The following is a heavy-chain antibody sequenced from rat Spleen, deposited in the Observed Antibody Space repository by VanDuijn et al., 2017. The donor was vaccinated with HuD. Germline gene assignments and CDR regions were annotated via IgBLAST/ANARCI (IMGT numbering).Heavy chain of an antibody. D-gene: IGHD1-11*01. CDR2: IISDGTNT. CDR3: ARAGYLRDWYFDF. CDR1: GFTFTDFF. J-gene: IGHJ1*01. Sequence: EVQLVESDGGLVQPGRSLKLSCAASGFTFTDFFMAWVRQAPTMGLEWVANIISDGTNTYYRDSVRGRFIISRDDAKSTLYLQMDSLRSADTATYYCARAGYLRDWYFDFWGPGTMVTVSS. V-gene: IGHV5-29*01.